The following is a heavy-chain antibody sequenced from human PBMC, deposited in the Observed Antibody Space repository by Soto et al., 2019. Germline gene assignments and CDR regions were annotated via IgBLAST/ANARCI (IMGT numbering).Heavy chain of an antibody. D-gene: IGHD3-9*01. CDR2: IYYSGST. CDR3: ARNVLRYFDWSHPLDYYYGMDV. CDR1: GVSISSYY. J-gene: IGHJ6*02. Sequence: SETLSLTCTVSGVSISSYYLSWIRTPPGKGLEWIGYIYYSGSTNYNPSLKSRVTISVDTSKNQFSLKLSSVTAADTAVYYCARNVLRYFDWSHPLDYYYGMDVWGQGTTVTVSS. V-gene: IGHV4-59*08.